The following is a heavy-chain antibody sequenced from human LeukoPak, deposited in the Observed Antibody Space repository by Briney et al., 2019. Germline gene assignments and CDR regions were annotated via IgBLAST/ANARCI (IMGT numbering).Heavy chain of an antibody. CDR3: ARRALGMAAAGTWEPFDC. D-gene: IGHD6-13*01. CDR2: IYSGGRT. V-gene: IGHV3-66*04. J-gene: IGHJ4*02. CDR1: GYTVGYNY. Sequence: GGSLRLSCAASGYTVGYNYMNWVRQAPGKGLEWVSSIYSGGRTYYADSVKCRFNISRDNSKNTLYLQMNSLRAEDTAVYDCARRALGMAAAGTWEPFDCWGQGTLVTVSS.